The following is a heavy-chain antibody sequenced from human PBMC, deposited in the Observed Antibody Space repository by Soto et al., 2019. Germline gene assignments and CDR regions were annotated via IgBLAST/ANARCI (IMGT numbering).Heavy chain of an antibody. CDR2: IYFSGST. CDR3: ARQRIVAAGTFVDY. J-gene: IGHJ4*02. D-gene: IGHD6-13*01. Sequence: PSETLSLTCIVSGDSINSTSYYWGWSRQPPGQGLEWIASIYFSGSTYNNPSLKSRLTVSVDTSKSQFSLKLSSMTAADTALYYCARQRIVAAGTFVDYWGQGSLVTVSS. CDR1: GDSINSTSYY. V-gene: IGHV4-39*01.